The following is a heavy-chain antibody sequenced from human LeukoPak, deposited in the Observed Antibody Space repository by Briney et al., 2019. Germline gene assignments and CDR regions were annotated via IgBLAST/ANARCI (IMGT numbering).Heavy chain of an antibody. CDR2: INPSAGST. CDR1: GYSFTSYY. D-gene: IGHD3-22*01. J-gene: IGHJ3*02. Sequence: ASVKVSCKASGYSFTSYYMHWLRQAPGQGLEWMGIINPSAGSTTYAQKFQGRVTMTRDTSATTAYMELRNLTSDDTAVYYCVKTYYYDSSGYSDDAFDIWGQGTMVTVSS. V-gene: IGHV1-46*01. CDR3: VKTYYYDSSGYSDDAFDI.